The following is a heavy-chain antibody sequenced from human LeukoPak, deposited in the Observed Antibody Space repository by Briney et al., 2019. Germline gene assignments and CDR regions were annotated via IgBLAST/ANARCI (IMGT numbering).Heavy chain of an antibody. CDR2: IYPGDSDT. V-gene: IGHV5-51*01. J-gene: IGHJ3*02. Sequence: GESLKISCKGFGYSFTSYWIGWVRQMPGKGLEWMGIIYPGDSDTRYSPSFQGQVTISVDKSISTAYLQWSSLKASDTAMYYCARLVTMIAVAAFDIWGQGTMVTVSP. CDR3: ARLVTMIAVAAFDI. D-gene: IGHD3-22*01. CDR1: GYSFTSYW.